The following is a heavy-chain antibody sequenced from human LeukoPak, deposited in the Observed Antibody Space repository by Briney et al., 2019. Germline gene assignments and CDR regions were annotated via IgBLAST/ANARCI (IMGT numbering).Heavy chain of an antibody. J-gene: IGHJ4*02. V-gene: IGHV1-2*02. Sequence: ASVKVSCKASGYTFTGYYMHWVRQAPGQGLEWMGWSNPDTGGTNYAQKFQGRVTMTWATSIRTAYMELSRLTSDDTAVYYCARDPPSSIAGRPIFDYWGQGTLVTVSS. CDR2: SNPDTGGT. D-gene: IGHD6-6*01. CDR3: ARDPPSSIAGRPIFDY. CDR1: GYTFTGYY.